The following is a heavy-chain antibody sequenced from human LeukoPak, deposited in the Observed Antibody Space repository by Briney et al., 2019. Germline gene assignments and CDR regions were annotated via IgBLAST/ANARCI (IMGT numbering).Heavy chain of an antibody. J-gene: IGHJ4*02. Sequence: PGGSLRLSCAASKFTFSHYGMHWVRQAPGKELEWVAVICNDGSNKYYSDSVKGRFTVSRDNSKNTVYLQMNNLRVDDTGVYYCAKDAQRGFDYSNSLEYWGRGTLVTVSS. V-gene: IGHV3-33*06. D-gene: IGHD4-11*01. CDR3: AKDAQRGFDYSNSLEY. CDR2: ICNDGSNK. CDR1: KFTFSHYG.